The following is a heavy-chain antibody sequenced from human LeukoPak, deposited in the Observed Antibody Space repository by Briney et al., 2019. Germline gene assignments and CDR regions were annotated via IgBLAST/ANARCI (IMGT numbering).Heavy chain of an antibody. D-gene: IGHD3-10*01. J-gene: IGHJ6*02. Sequence: GGSLRLSCAASGFTFSSYAMSWVRQAPGKGLEWVSAISGSGGSTYYADSVKGRFTISRDNSKNTLYLQMNSLRAEDTAVYYCAKGYSGGYGSDYYYGMDVWGQGTTVTVSS. CDR3: AKGYSGGYGSDYYYGMDV. CDR2: ISGSGGST. CDR1: GFTFSSYA. V-gene: IGHV3-23*01.